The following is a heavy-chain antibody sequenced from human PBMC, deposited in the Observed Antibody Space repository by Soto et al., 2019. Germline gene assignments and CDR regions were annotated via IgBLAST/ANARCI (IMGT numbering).Heavy chain of an antibody. Sequence: SSVKVSCKASGGTFSSYAISWVRQAPGQGLEWMGGIIPIFGTANYAQKFQGRVTITADESTSTAYMELSSLRSEDTAVYYCARDSGITGTLYGMDVWGQGTTVTVSS. D-gene: IGHD1-7*01. CDR2: IIPIFGTA. CDR1: GGTFSSYA. J-gene: IGHJ6*02. CDR3: ARDSGITGTLYGMDV. V-gene: IGHV1-69*13.